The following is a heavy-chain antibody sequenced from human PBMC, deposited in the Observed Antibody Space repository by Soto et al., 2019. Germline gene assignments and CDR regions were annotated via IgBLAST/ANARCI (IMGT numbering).Heavy chain of an antibody. Sequence: QVQLVQSGAEVKKPGSSVKVSCTASGDTFSSFTISWLRQAPGQGLEWMGGIIPVFGTTDYEQRFQGRVTITADGSTGTAYMELSSLRSAATAVYYWATSSPYIIFRGNMYYYAMDVWGQGTTVTVSS. J-gene: IGHJ6*02. CDR2: IIPVFGTT. CDR3: ATSSPYIIFRGNMYYYAMDV. CDR1: GDTFSSFT. V-gene: IGHV1-69*01. D-gene: IGHD2-21*01.